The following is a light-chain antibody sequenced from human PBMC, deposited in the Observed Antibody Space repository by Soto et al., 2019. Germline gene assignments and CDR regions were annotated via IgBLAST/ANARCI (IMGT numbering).Light chain of an antibody. CDR2: AAS. Sequence: EIVLTQSPGTLSLSPGERATLSCRASQSISSTYLAWYRQKPGQAPRLLIYAASSRATVISDRFSGSGSGTDFTFTISRLEPEDFAVYYCQQYYASSWTFGQGTKVDIK. CDR1: QSISSTY. J-gene: IGKJ1*01. V-gene: IGKV3-20*01. CDR3: QQYYASSWT.